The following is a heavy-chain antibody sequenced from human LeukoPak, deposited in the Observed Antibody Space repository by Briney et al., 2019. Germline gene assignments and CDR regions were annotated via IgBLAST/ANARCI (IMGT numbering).Heavy chain of an antibody. CDR2: INHSGST. J-gene: IGHJ6*02. Sequence: SETLSLTCAVYGGSFSGYYWSWIRQPPGKGLEWIGEINHSGSTNYNPSLKSRVTISVDTSKNQFSLKLSSVTAADTAVYYCARVTTWLQYYYYYGMDVWGQRTTVTVSS. D-gene: IGHD5-24*01. V-gene: IGHV4-34*01. CDR1: GGSFSGYY. CDR3: ARVTTWLQYYYYYGMDV.